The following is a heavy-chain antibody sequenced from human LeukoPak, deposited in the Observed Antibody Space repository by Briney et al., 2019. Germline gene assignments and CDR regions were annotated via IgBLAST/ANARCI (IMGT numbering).Heavy chain of an antibody. CDR3: ATYTGYDRIFDY. J-gene: IGHJ4*02. Sequence: GGSLRLSCECSGFTFSPSGMNWVRQAPGKGLEWISYISGNSGAIYYADSVRGRLTISRDNAKNSLYLQMNSLRAEDTAVYYCATYTGYDRIFDYWGQGTLVTVSS. CDR1: GFTFSPSG. D-gene: IGHD5-12*01. CDR2: ISGNSGAI. V-gene: IGHV3-48*01.